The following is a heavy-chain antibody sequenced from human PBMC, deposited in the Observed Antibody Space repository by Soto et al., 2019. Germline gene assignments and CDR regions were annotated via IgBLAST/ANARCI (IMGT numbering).Heavy chain of an antibody. V-gene: IGHV1-69*01. CDR2: IIPIFGTA. D-gene: IGHD6-13*01. CDR3: ASRAPSTCGSGQQYSSSGYLGY. J-gene: IGHJ4*02. Sequence: QVQLVQSGAEVKKPGSSVKVSCKASGGTFSSYAISWVRQAPGQGLEWMGGIIPIFGTANYAQKFQGRVTITADESTNTANMELSSLRSEDTAVYYCASRAPSTCGSGQQYSSSGYLGYWGQGTLVTVSS. CDR1: GGTFSSYA.